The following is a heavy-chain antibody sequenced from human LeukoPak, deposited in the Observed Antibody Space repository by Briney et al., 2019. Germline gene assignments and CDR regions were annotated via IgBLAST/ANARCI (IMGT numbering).Heavy chain of an antibody. CDR1: GGSISSGDYY. D-gene: IGHD3-10*01. Sequence: SQTLSLTCTVSGGSISSGDYYWSWIRQPPGKGLEWIGYIYYSGSTYYNPSLKSRVTISVDTSKNQFSLKLSSVTAADTAVYYCARAPYGSGIKIDYWGQGTLVTVSS. J-gene: IGHJ4*02. CDR2: IYYSGST. V-gene: IGHV4-30-4*01. CDR3: ARAPYGSGIKIDY.